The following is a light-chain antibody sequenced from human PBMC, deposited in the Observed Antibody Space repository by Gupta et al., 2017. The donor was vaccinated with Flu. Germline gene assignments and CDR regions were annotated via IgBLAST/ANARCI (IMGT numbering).Light chain of an antibody. CDR1: QSVLYSSNNKNY. CDR2: WAS. J-gene: IGKJ1*01. CDR3: QQYYSTPPT. V-gene: IGKV4-1*01. Sequence: DIVMTQSPDSLAVSLGERATINCKSSQSVLYSSNNKNYLAWYQQKPGQPPKLLIYWASTRESRVPDRFSGSGSGTDFTLNISSLQAEDVAVYYCQQYYSTPPTFGQGTKVEIK.